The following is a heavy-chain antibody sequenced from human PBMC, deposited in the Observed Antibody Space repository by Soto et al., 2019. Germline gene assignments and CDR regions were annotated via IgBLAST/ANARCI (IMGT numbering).Heavy chain of an antibody. CDR2: INQSGST. D-gene: IGHD3-10*01. J-gene: IGHJ4*02. CDR3: ARGYYYGSGSSFPY. V-gene: IGHV4-34*01. Sequence: QVQLQQWGAGLLKPSETLSLTCAVYSGSFSTYYWNWIRQPPGKGLVWIGEINQSGSTNYNPTLKSRVTISVDTSKNQFSLKLNSVTAADTAVYYCARGYYYGSGSSFPYWGQGTLVTVSS. CDR1: SGSFSTYY.